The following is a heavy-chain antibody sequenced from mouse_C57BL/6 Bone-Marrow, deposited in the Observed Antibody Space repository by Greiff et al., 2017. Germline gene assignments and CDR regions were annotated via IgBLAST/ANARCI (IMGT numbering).Heavy chain of an antibody. CDR2: IWTGGGT. J-gene: IGHJ1*03. V-gene: IGHV2-9-1*01. CDR3: ARRGSYWYFDV. Sequence: VKLVESGPGLVAPSPSLSITCTVSGFSLTSYAISWVRQPPGQGLEWLGVIWTGGGTNYNSDLKSRLSISKDNSKSQVFLKMNSLQTDDKARYYCARRGSYWYFDVWGTGTTVTVSS. D-gene: IGHD1-1*01. CDR1: GFSLTSYA.